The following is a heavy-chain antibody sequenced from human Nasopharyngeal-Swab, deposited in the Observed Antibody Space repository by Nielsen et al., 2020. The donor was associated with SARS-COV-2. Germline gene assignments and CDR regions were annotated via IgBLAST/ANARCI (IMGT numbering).Heavy chain of an antibody. CDR3: AKDSSSWYKRDFDY. V-gene: IGHV3-9*01. J-gene: IGHJ4*02. D-gene: IGHD6-13*01. CDR2: ISWNSGGI. Sequence: GGSLRLSCAASGFTFDDYAMHWVRQAPGKGLEWVSGISWNSGGIGYADSVKGRFTISRDNAKNSLYLQMNSLRAEDTALYYCAKDSSSWYKRDFDYWGQGTLVTVSS. CDR1: GFTFDDYA.